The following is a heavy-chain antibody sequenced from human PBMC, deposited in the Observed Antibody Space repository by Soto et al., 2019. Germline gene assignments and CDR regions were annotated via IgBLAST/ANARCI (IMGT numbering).Heavy chain of an antibody. CDR2: IYTSGST. D-gene: IGHD2-15*01. CDR1: GGSISSYY. J-gene: IGHJ5*02. Sequence: SETLSLTCTVSGGSISSYYWSWIRQPAGRGLEWIGRIYTSGSTNYNPSLKSRVTMSVDTSKNQFSLKLSSVTAADTAVYYCARDRRYCSGGSCYMVWFDPWGQGNPGHRLL. V-gene: IGHV4-4*07. CDR3: ARDRRYCSGGSCYMVWFDP.